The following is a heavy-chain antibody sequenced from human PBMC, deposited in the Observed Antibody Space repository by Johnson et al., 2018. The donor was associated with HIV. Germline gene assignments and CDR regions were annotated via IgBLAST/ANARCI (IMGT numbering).Heavy chain of an antibody. CDR3: AKERSGSYSGADAFDI. V-gene: IGHV3-30*18. J-gene: IGHJ3*02. Sequence: QVLLVESGGGLVQPGGSLRLSCAASGIIVTGNFMSWVRQAPGKGLEWVAVISYDGSNKYYADSVKGRFTISRDNSKNTLYLQMNSLRAEDTAVYYCAKERSGSYSGADAFDIWGQGTMVTVSS. D-gene: IGHD1-26*01. CDR1: GIIVTGNF. CDR2: ISYDGSNK.